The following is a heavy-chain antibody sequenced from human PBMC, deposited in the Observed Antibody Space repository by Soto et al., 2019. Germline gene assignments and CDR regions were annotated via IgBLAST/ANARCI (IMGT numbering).Heavy chain of an antibody. CDR1: GFTFSDHY. J-gene: IGHJ6*02. V-gene: IGHV3-72*01. Sequence: GGSLRLSCAASGFTFSDHYMDWVRQAPGKGLEWVGRTRNKANSYTTEYAASVKGRFTISRDDSKNSLYLQMNSLKTEDTAVYYCASLMVRGVMPWGPGMDVWGQGTTVTVSS. CDR2: TRNKANSYTT. D-gene: IGHD3-10*01. CDR3: ASLMVRGVMPWGPGMDV.